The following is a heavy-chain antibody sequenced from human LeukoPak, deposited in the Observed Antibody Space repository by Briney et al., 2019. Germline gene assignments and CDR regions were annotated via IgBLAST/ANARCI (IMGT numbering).Heavy chain of an antibody. CDR3: STYRWQYDSSGDDY. Sequence: GGSLRLSCAASGFTFSKAWMSWVRQAAGKGLEWLCRIKSNADDGTTDYAAPMKGRISISRDDSQNTLYLQLNSLKTEDTAVYYCSTYRWQYDSSGDDYWGQGTLVTVSS. J-gene: IGHJ4*02. CDR1: GFTFSKAW. D-gene: IGHD3-22*01. V-gene: IGHV3-15*01. CDR2: IKSNADDGTT.